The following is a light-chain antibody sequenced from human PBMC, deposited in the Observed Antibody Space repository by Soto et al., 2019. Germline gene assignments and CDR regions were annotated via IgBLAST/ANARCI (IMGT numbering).Light chain of an antibody. Sequence: ENVLTQSPATLSLSPGEGATLSCRASESVGRDLAWYQQKPGQPPRLLIYDVSGRATGVPARFSGSGSGTDFALTISSLEPEDFAVYYCQQLDIWALTFGGGTKVEIK. V-gene: IGKV3-11*01. CDR3: QQLDIWALT. J-gene: IGKJ4*01. CDR1: ESVGRD. CDR2: DVS.